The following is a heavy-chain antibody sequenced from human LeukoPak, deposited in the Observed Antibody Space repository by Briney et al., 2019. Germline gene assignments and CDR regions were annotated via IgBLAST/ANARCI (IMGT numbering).Heavy chain of an antibody. CDR1: GGSFSGYY. CDR2: INHSGST. D-gene: IGHD6-6*01. J-gene: IGHJ3*02. CDR3: ARRDSSSLGAFDI. Sequence: PSETLSLTCAVYGGSFSGYYWSWIRQPPGKGLEWIGEINHSGSTNYNPSLKSRVTISVDTSKNQFSLKLSSVTAADTAVYYCARRDSSSLGAFDIWGQGTMVTVSS. V-gene: IGHV4-34*01.